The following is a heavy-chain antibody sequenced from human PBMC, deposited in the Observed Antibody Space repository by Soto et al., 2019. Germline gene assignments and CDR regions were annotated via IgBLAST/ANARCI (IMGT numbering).Heavy chain of an antibody. J-gene: IGHJ6*02. CDR2: ITASNGNT. CDR1: GYTFTNYG. CDR3: ARGASCSSASCYDNFHYGLAV. Sequence: QVQLVQSGPEVKKPGASVKVSCKASGYTFTNYGITWVRQAPGQGLEWMGWITASNGNTNYAREIQGRLTLTRDTSTSTAYMELRSLRSDDTAVYYCARGASCSSASCYDNFHYGLAVWGRGTTVIVSS. D-gene: IGHD2-2*01. V-gene: IGHV1-18*01.